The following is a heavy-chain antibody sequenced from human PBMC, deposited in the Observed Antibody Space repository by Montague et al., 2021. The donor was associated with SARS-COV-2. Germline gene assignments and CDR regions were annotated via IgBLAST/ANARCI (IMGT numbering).Heavy chain of an antibody. CDR1: GSSISSSSYY. J-gene: IGHJ3*02. CDR3: ARHSGRDTIFGVVIIPDAFDI. Sequence: SETLSLTGTVSGSSISSSSYYWGWIRQPPGKGLEWIGSIYYSGSTYYNPSLKSRVTISVDTSKNQLSLKLSSVTAADTAVYYCARHSGRDTIFGVVIIPDAFDIWGQGTMVTVSS. V-gene: IGHV4-39*01. CDR2: IYYSGST. D-gene: IGHD3-3*01.